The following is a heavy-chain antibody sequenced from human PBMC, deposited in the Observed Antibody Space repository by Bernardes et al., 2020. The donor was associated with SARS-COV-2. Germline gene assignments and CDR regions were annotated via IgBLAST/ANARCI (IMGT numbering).Heavy chain of an antibody. CDR1: GFSFGSSE. D-gene: IGHD3-10*01. CDR2: ISSSGTTI. V-gene: IGHV3-48*03. Sequence: GGSLRLSCAASGFSFGSSEMNWVRQAPGKGLEWLAYISSSGTTIYYADSVKGRFTISRDNAKNSLYLQMNNVRAEDTGLYYCAKDLSKVRYYYGMDVWGQGTAVIVSS. CDR3: AKDLSKVRYYYGMDV. J-gene: IGHJ6*02.